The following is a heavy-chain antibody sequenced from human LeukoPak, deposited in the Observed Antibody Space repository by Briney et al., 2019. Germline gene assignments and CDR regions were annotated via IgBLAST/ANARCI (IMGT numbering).Heavy chain of an antibody. CDR2: IYYSGST. V-gene: IGHV4-30-4*01. CDR1: GGSISSGDYY. CDR3: ARDSHGDDYLGY. J-gene: IGHJ4*02. D-gene: IGHD5-24*01. Sequence: SETLSLTCTVSGGSISSGDYYWSWIRQPPGKGLEWIGYIYYSGSTYYDPSLKSRVTISVDTSKNQFSLKLSSVTAADTAVYYCARDSHGDDYLGYWGQGTLVTVSS.